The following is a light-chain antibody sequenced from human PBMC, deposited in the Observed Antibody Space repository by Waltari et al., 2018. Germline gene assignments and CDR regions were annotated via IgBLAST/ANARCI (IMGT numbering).Light chain of an antibody. CDR1: QSLTKRY. J-gene: IGKJ2*01. Sequence: EVVLTQSPDTLSLSPGERATLSCRASQSLTKRYLAWYQQRPGQAPRRRIDGASSRAACNPDRFSGSGSGTDFTLTISRLEPEDSAVYYCQQYGSSVLYTFGQGTKLEIK. V-gene: IGKV3-20*01. CDR3: QQYGSSVLYT. CDR2: GAS.